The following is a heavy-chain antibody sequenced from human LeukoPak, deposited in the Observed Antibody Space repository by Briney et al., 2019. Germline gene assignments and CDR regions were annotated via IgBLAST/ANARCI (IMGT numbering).Heavy chain of an antibody. CDR3: AKDLSSGSEPWDY. CDR2: ISYDGSNK. V-gene: IGHV3-30*18. CDR1: GFTFSSYG. D-gene: IGHD6-19*01. Sequence: GGSLRLSCAASGFTFSSYGMPWVRRAPGKGLEWVAGISYDGSNKYYADSVKGRFTISRDNSKNTLYLQMNSLRAEGTAVYYCAKDLSSGSEPWDYWGQGTLVPVSS. J-gene: IGHJ4*02.